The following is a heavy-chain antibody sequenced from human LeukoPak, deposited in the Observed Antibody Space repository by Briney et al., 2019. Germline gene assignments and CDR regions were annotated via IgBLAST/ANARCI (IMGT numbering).Heavy chain of an antibody. CDR3: ARERSYCSGATCSLDL. D-gene: IGHD2-15*01. J-gene: IGHJ5*02. Sequence: GGSLRLSCAASGFTFSRYEMNWVRQAPGKGLEWVSYISSSGSTIYYADSVKGRFTISRDNGENSVYLQMNSLRAEDTAVYFCARERSYCSGATCSLDLWGQGTLVTVSS. CDR1: GFTFSRYE. V-gene: IGHV3-48*03. CDR2: ISSSGSTI.